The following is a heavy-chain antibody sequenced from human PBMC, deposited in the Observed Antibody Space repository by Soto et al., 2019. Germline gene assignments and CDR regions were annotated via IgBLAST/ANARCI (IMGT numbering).Heavy chain of an antibody. V-gene: IGHV3-30*18. CDR1: GFTFSSYG. J-gene: IGHJ6*02. D-gene: IGHD5-18*01. CDR2: ISYDGSNK. CDR3: AKDGYRGDTAMVYYYYYGMDV. Sequence: QVQLVESGGGVVQPGRSLRLSCAASGFTFSSYGMHWVRQAPGKGLEWVAVISYDGSNKYYADSVKGRFTISRDNSKNTLYLQMNSLRAEDTAVYYCAKDGYRGDTAMVYYYYYGMDVWGQGTTVTVSS.